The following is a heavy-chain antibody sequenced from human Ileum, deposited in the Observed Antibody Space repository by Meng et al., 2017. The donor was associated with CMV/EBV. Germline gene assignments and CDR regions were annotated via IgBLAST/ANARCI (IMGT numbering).Heavy chain of an antibody. CDR3: VRGANYASYRVDY. CDR2: INPNSGDT. CDR1: GYSFTDYY. J-gene: IGHJ4*02. Sequence: GQVVQSGAEGKKPGASVKVSCKASGYSFTDYYIHWLRRAPGQGLEWMGWINPNSGDTNYAQTFQDRVTVTRDTSINTVYMDFRGLTSDDTAMYYCVRGANYASYRVDYWGQGTLVTVSS. V-gene: IGHV1-2*02. D-gene: IGHD2-2*01.